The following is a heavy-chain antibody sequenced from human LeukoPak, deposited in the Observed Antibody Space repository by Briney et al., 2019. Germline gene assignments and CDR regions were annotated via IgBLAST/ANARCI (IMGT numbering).Heavy chain of an antibody. D-gene: IGHD6-19*01. V-gene: IGHV3-7*01. CDR2: IKQDGSEK. J-gene: IGHJ6*03. Sequence: ETLSLTCAVYGGSFSGYYWSWVRQAPGKGLEWVANIKQDGSEKYYVDSVKGRFTISRDNAKNSLYLQMNSLRAEDTAVYYCARVGYSSPNYYYYYYMDVWGKGTTVTISS. CDR1: GGSFSGYY. CDR3: ARVGYSSPNYYYYYYMDV.